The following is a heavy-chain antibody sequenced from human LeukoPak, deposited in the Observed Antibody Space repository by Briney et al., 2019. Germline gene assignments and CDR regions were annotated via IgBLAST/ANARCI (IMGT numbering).Heavy chain of an antibody. Sequence: SETLSLTCAVSGGSISSSNWWSWVRQPPGKGLEWIGEIYHSGSTNYNPSLKSRVTISVDKSKNQFSLKLRSVTAADTAVYYCARLPLRCSGGSCYPYFDYWGQGTLVTVSS. CDR2: IYHSGST. J-gene: IGHJ4*02. V-gene: IGHV4-4*02. D-gene: IGHD2-15*01. CDR3: ARLPLRCSGGSCYPYFDY. CDR1: GGSISSSNW.